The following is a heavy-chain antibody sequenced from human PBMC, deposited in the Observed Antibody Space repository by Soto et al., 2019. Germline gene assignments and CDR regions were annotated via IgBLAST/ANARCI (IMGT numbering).Heavy chain of an antibody. J-gene: IGHJ5*01. D-gene: IGHD3-10*01. Sequence: GGSLRLSCAASGFTFSSYAMGWVRQAPGKGLEWVSAIVGSGGDTFHAGSVRGRFTISRDNFKNTLYLQMNNLRAEDTAIYYCAKSFMVPNRYWFESWGQGALVTVSS. CDR2: IVGSGGDT. CDR3: AKSFMVPNRYWFES. CDR1: GFTFSSYA. V-gene: IGHV3-23*01.